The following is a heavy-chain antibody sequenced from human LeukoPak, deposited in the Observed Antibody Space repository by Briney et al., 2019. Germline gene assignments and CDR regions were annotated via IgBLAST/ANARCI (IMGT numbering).Heavy chain of an antibody. V-gene: IGHV1-18*01. CDR3: AKVGTTVTKIRD. Sequence: ASVKVSCKASGYTLTSYGIRWVRQAAGQGLEWMGWISAYNGNTNYAQNLQGRVTMTTDTSTSTAYMALRSLRSDDTAGYYCAKVGTTVTKIRDWGQGTLVTVS. J-gene: IGHJ4*02. D-gene: IGHD4-17*01. CDR2: ISAYNGNT. CDR1: GYTLTSYG.